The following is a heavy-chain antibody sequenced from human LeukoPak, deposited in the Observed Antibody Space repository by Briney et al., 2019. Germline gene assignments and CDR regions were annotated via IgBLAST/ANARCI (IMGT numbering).Heavy chain of an antibody. CDR2: IKSKTDGGTT. D-gene: IGHD5-12*01. V-gene: IGHV3-15*01. Sequence: SGGSLRLSCAASGFTFSNAWMSWVRQAPGKGLEWVGRIKSKTDGGTTNYAAPVKGRFTISRDDSKNTLYLQMNSLKTEDTAVYYCARDPEWLRNFDYWGQGTLVTVSS. CDR1: GFTFSNAW. J-gene: IGHJ4*02. CDR3: ARDPEWLRNFDY.